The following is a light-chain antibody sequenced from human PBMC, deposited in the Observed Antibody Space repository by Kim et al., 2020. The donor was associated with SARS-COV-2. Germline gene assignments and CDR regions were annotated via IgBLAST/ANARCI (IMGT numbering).Light chain of an antibody. Sequence: EIVLTQSPGTLSLSPGERATLSCRASQSVSSSYLAWYQQKPGQAPRLLIYGASSRATGIPDRFSGSGSGTDFTLTISRLEPEDFAVYHCQQYGISPYTFGQGTKLEI. CDR2: GAS. J-gene: IGKJ2*01. CDR1: QSVSSSY. CDR3: QQYGISPYT. V-gene: IGKV3-20*01.